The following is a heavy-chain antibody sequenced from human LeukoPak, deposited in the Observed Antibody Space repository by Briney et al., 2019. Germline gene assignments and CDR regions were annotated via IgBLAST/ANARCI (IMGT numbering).Heavy chain of an antibody. CDR2: IKEDGGEK. J-gene: IGHJ6*04. Sequence: GGSLRLSCAASGFTFSSYWMSWVGQAPGKGMEWVANIKEDGGEKYSVDSVKGRFTISRENAMNSLYLEMTSLRAEDTAVYYCAELGITMIGGVWGKGTTVTISS. CDR3: AELGITMIGGV. V-gene: IGHV3-7*01. D-gene: IGHD3-10*02. CDR1: GFTFSSYW.